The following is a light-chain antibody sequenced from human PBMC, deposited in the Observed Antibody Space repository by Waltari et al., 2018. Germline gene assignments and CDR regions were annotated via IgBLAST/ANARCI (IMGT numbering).Light chain of an antibody. CDR1: SSNIGSNP. V-gene: IGLV1-44*01. CDR3: ATWDESLRGRV. CDR2: GGN. Sequence: QSVLTQPPSTSATPGQRVTISCSGSSSNIGSNPVSWFQQLPGTAPKLLIYGGNERPSGVSDRCAGSTSGTAASLAISGLQSEDEADYYCATWDESLRGRVFGGGTKLTVL. J-gene: IGLJ3*02.